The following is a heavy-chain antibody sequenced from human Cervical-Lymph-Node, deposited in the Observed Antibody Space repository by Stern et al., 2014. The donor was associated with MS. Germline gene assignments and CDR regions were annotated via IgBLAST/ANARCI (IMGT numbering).Heavy chain of an antibody. V-gene: IGHV1-69*09. CDR3: AREGGGFGKLIFDLDI. CDR1: GGTFGDHG. Sequence: VQLVESGPEVTKSGSSVKVSCTASGGTFGDHGISWVRQVPGQGLEWMGSIMPMFGVANHAEKFQGRVTMTADTSTNTAYLQLNSLRSEDTALYYCAREGGGFGKLIFDLDIWGQGTVVTVSS. J-gene: IGHJ3*02. D-gene: IGHD3-16*01. CDR2: IMPMFGVA.